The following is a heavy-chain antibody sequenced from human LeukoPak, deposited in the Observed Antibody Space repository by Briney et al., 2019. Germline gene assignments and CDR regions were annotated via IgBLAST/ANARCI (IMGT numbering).Heavy chain of an antibody. J-gene: IGHJ4*02. V-gene: IGHV4-39*01. CDR2: IYYTGSA. D-gene: IGHD5-18*01. CDR1: GGSISSSSYY. Sequence: SETLSLTCTVSGGSISSSSYYWGWIRQPPGKGLEWIGSIYYTGSAYYNPSLKSRVTMSVDTSKNQFSLRLSSVTAADTAVYSCARHPERYSYFDYWGQGTLVTVSS. CDR3: ARHPERYSYFDY.